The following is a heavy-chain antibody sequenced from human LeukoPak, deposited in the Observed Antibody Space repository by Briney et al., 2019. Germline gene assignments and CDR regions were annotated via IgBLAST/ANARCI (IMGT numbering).Heavy chain of an antibody. Sequence: PSQTLSLTCTVSGGSISSGGYYWSWIRQPPGKGLEWIGYIYHSGSTYYNPSLKSRVTISVDRSKNQFSLKLSSVTAADTAVYYCARVGRSSGLGAFDIWGQGTMVTVSS. CDR3: ARVGRSSGLGAFDI. D-gene: IGHD6-19*01. V-gene: IGHV4-30-2*01. J-gene: IGHJ3*02. CDR2: IYHSGST. CDR1: GGSISSGGYY.